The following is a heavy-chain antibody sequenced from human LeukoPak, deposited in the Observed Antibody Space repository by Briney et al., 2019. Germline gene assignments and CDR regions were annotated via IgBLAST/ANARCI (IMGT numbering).Heavy chain of an antibody. Sequence: GGSLRLSCGASGFTFSTYGMHWVRQAPGKGLVWVSRINTDGSSTDYADSVKGRFTISRDNAKNTLYLQMNSLRAEDTAVYYCARDLDGYRSGNGAWGQGTLVTVSS. V-gene: IGHV3-74*01. D-gene: IGHD5-12*01. CDR2: INTDGSST. CDR3: ARDLDGYRSGNGA. CDR1: GFTFSTYG. J-gene: IGHJ5*02.